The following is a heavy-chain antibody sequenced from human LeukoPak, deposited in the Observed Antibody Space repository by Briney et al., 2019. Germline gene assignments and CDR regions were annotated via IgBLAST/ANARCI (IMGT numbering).Heavy chain of an antibody. CDR1: GGTFSSYA. J-gene: IGHJ6*03. CDR2: IIAIFGTA. Sequence: AAVKVSCKPSGGTFSSYAISWVRQAPGQGREWRGGIIAIFGTANYAQKFQGRVTITTDESTSTAYMELSSLRSEDTAVYYCARTSAAGTQGYAYYYYMAVSGKGTTVTASS. D-gene: IGHD6-13*01. CDR3: ARTSAAGTQGYAYYYYMAV. V-gene: IGHV1-69*05.